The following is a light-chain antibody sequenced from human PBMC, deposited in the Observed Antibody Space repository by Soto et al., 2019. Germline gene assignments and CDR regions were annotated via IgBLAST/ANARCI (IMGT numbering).Light chain of an antibody. CDR2: AAS. Sequence: DIPMNQSPSSLSASVGDRVTITCRASQGISSYLNWYQQKPGKAPKLLIYAASSLQSGVPSRFSGSGSGTDFTLTISSLQPEDFATYYCQQSYSTPPTFGQGTKVEIK. J-gene: IGKJ1*01. V-gene: IGKV1-39*01. CDR1: QGISSY. CDR3: QQSYSTPPT.